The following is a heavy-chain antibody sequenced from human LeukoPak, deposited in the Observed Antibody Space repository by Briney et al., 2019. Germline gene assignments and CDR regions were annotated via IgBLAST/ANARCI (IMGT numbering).Heavy chain of an antibody. CDR2: IYSGGST. Sequence: GGSLRLSCAASGFTVSSNYMSWVRQAPGKGLEWVSVIYSGGSTYYADSVKGRFTISRDNSKNTLYLQMNSLRAEDTAVYYCAKGGLWSYLGHWFDPWGQGTLVTVSS. CDR1: GFTVSSNY. V-gene: IGHV3-53*01. D-gene: IGHD1-26*01. CDR3: AKGGLWSYLGHWFDP. J-gene: IGHJ5*02.